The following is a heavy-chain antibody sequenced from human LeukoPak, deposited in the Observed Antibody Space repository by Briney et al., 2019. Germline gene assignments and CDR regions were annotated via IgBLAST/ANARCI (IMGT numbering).Heavy chain of an antibody. J-gene: IGHJ4*02. CDR3: ARKFDTYYFDY. CDR1: GGSISSGDYY. V-gene: IGHV4-30-4*08. D-gene: IGHD3-10*01. Sequence: SETLSLTCTVSGGSISSGDYYWSWIRQPPGKGLEWLGNIYYSGSTYYNPSVKSRVTISVDTSKNQFSLKMSSVTAADTAVYYCARKFDTYYFDYWGQGTLVTVSS. CDR2: IYYSGST.